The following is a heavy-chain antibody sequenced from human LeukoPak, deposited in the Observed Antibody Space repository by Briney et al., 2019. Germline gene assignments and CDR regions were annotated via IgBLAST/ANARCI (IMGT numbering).Heavy chain of an antibody. D-gene: IGHD5-12*01. CDR2: INPNSGGT. Sequence: VSVKVSCKASGYTFTGYYMHWVRQAPGQGLECMVWINPNSGGTSYAQKFQGRVTMTRDTSVTTAYMELSRLRSDDTAVYYCARYSGYDEPFEYWGQGTLVTVAS. J-gene: IGHJ4*02. CDR3: ARYSGYDEPFEY. V-gene: IGHV1-2*02. CDR1: GYTFTGYY.